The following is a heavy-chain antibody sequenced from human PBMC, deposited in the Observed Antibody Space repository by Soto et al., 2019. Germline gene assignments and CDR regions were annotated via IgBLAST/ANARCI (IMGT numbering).Heavy chain of an antibody. D-gene: IGHD3-22*01. CDR3: ARSRGSRGYPLDS. CDR1: GGSSGSYY. V-gene: IGHV4-59*01. Sequence: SSTLSVTCTVSGGSSGSYYWCWIRQPPGKGLAWPGDLYYSGSTNYNPSLTSLVTISVDTSKNQFSLKLISVTAADTPVYYCARSRGSRGYPLDSCGQGTPVTVSS. CDR2: LYYSGST. J-gene: IGHJ5*01.